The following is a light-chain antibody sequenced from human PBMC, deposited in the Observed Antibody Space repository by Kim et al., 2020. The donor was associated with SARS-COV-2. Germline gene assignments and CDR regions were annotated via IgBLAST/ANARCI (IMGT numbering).Light chain of an antibody. CDR3: QGWDSSSDHWV. CDR1: NIGSKS. CDR2: YDS. J-gene: IGLJ3*02. V-gene: IGLV3-21*04. Sequence: SYELTQPPSVSVAPGKTARITCGGNNIGSKSVHWYQQKPGQAPVLVIYYDSDRPSGIPERFSGSNSGNTATLTISRVEAGDEADYYCQGWDSSSDHWVFGGGTQLTVL.